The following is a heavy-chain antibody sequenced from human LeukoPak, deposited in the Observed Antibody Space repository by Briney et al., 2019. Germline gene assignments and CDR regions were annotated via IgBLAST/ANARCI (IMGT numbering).Heavy chain of an antibody. D-gene: IGHD6-19*01. Sequence: SETLSLTCAVYGGSFSGYYWSWIRQPPGKGLEWIGEINHSGSTNYNPSLKSRVTISVDTSKNQFSLKLSSVSAADTAVYYCARGHYSSGSYRPFDYWGQGTLVTVSS. CDR1: GGSFSGYY. CDR2: INHSGST. V-gene: IGHV4-34*01. J-gene: IGHJ4*02. CDR3: ARGHYSSGSYRPFDY.